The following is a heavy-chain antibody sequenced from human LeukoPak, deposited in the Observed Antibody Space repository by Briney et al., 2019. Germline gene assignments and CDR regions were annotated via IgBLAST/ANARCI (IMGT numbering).Heavy chain of an antibody. V-gene: IGHV1-2*06. Sequence: ASVKVSCKASGYTFSDYYIHWVRQAPGQGLKWMGRITPSSGDTNHAQKFQGRVTMTRDTSIGTAYMDLSRLRSDDTAVYYCARDVEGGFDYWGQGTLVTVSS. CDR1: GYTFSDYY. D-gene: IGHD3-16*01. CDR2: ITPSSGDT. J-gene: IGHJ4*02. CDR3: ARDVEGGFDY.